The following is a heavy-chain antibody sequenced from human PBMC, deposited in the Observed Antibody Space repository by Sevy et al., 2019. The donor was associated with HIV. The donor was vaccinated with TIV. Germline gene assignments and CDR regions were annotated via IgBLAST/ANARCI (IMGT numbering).Heavy chain of an antibody. V-gene: IGHV3-7*01. D-gene: IGHD2-21*02. CDR2: IKQDGSEK. Sequence: GGSLRLSCAASGFTFSSYWMSWVRQAPGKGLEWVANIKQDGSEKYYVDSVKGRFTISRDNAKNSLYLQMNSLRAEDTAVYYCARRICGGDCYVYYYYYGMDVWGQGTTVTVSS. J-gene: IGHJ6*02. CDR1: GFTFSSYW. CDR3: ARRICGGDCYVYYYYYGMDV.